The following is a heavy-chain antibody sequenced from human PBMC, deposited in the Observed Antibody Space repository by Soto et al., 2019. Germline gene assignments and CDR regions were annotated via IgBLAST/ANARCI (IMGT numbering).Heavy chain of an antibody. V-gene: IGHV4-39*01. CDR3: ASTIPYYDSSGYPHYYFDY. D-gene: IGHD3-22*01. CDR2: IYYSGST. J-gene: IGHJ4*02. CDR1: GGSISSSSYY. Sequence: LSETLSLTCTVSGGSISSSSYYWGWIRQPPGKGLEWIGSIYYSGSTYYNPSLKSRVTISVDTSKNQFSLKLSSVTAADTAVYYCASTIPYYDSSGYPHYYFDYWGQGTLVTVSS.